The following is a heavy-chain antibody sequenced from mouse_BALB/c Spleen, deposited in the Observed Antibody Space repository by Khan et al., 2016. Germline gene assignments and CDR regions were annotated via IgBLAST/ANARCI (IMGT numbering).Heavy chain of an antibody. CDR2: INPDSSTI. J-gene: IGHJ4*01. CDR3: ARPYDGCCYAMDY. Sequence: EVKLVESGGGLVQPGGSLKLSCAASGFDFGSNWMSWVRQAPGKGLEWIGEINPDSSTINYTPSLKEKFIISRDNAKNTLYLQMSKVRSEDTALYYWARPYDGCCYAMDYWGQGTSVTVSS. V-gene: IGHV4-1*02. D-gene: IGHD1-2*01. CDR1: GFDFGSNW.